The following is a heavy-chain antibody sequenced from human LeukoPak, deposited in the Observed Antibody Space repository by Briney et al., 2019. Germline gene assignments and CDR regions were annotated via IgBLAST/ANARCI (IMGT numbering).Heavy chain of an antibody. Sequence: SETLSLTCTVSGGSFNSGDYYWNWIRQPPGKGLEWIGYIYYSGTTYYNPSLKSRINISVDTSKNQFSLKLSSVTAADTAVYYCARDVGSYDYGDYRAFDIWGQGTMVTVSS. J-gene: IGHJ3*02. CDR1: GGSFNSGDYY. V-gene: IGHV4-30-4*01. D-gene: IGHD4-17*01. CDR3: ARDVGSYDYGDYRAFDI. CDR2: IYYSGTT.